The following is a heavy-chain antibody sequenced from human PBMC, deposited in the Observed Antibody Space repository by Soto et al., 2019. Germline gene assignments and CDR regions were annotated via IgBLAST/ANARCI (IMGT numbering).Heavy chain of an antibody. Sequence: EVQLVQSGAEVKKPGDSLRISCKGSGYSFTSYWISWVRQMPGKGLEWMGRIDPSDSYTNYSPSFQGHVTISADKSISTAYLQWSSLKASDTAMYYCARLRYDYGSGSYYWFDPWGQGTLVTVSS. D-gene: IGHD3-10*01. CDR2: IDPSDSYT. CDR1: GYSFTSYW. CDR3: ARLRYDYGSGSYYWFDP. J-gene: IGHJ5*02. V-gene: IGHV5-10-1*01.